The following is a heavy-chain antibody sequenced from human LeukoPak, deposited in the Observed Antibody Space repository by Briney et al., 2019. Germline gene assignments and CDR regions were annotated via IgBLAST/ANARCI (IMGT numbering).Heavy chain of an antibody. CDR2: IIPIFGTA. V-gene: IGHV1-69*05. CDR1: GGTFSSYA. D-gene: IGHD5-18*01. J-gene: IGHJ4*02. CDR3: ARSDPAMVPLKIDY. Sequence: ASVKVSCKASGGTFSSYAISWVRQAPGQGLEWMGRIIPIFGTANYAQKFQGRVTITTDESTSTAYMELSSLRSEDTAVYYCARSDPAMVPLKIDYWGQGTLVTVSS.